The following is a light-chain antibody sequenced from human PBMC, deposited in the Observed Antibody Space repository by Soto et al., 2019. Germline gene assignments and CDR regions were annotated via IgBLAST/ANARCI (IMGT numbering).Light chain of an antibody. J-gene: IGKJ5*01. CDR1: QSVTSY. CDR3: QQYAGSPIT. V-gene: IGKV3-20*01. Sequence: EIVLTQSPATLSLSPGERATLSCRASQSVTSYLAWYQQRPGQAPRLLISDASSRASGVPDRFTGGGSGTDFTLTIRRLEPEDFALYYCQQYAGSPITFGQGTRLEIK. CDR2: DAS.